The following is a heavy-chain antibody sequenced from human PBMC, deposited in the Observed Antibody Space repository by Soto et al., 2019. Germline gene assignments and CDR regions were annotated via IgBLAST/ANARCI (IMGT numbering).Heavy chain of an antibody. D-gene: IGHD3-10*01. Sequence: QVQLQQWGAGLLKPSETLSLTCAVYGGSFSGYQWTWIRQTPGQGLEWIGEINDIGNINYNPSLKSRITILVDTAKKQISLKLSSVAAADTAVYYCARGLILWFGELSRRGGYYYCMDVWGKGTTVTVSS. CDR3: ARGLILWFGELSRRGGYYYCMDV. CDR2: INDIGNI. J-gene: IGHJ6*03. CDR1: GGSFSGYQ. V-gene: IGHV4-34*01.